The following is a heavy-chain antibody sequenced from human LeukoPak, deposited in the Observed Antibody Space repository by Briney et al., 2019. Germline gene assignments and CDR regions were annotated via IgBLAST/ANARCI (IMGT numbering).Heavy chain of an antibody. D-gene: IGHD3-3*01. Sequence: AGGSLRLSCAASGFTFSSYGMHWVRQAPGKGLEWVAVIWYGGSNKYYADSVKGRFTISRDNSKNTLYLQMNSLRAEDTAVYYCARAGVAYDFPDWFDPWGQGTLVTVSS. CDR3: ARAGVAYDFPDWFDP. V-gene: IGHV3-33*08. CDR1: GFTFSSYG. CDR2: IWYGGSNK. J-gene: IGHJ5*02.